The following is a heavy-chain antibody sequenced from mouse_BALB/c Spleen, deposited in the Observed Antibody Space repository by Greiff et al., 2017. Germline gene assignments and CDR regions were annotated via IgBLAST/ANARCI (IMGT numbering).Heavy chain of an antibody. CDR3: ARQDGNYVWFAY. V-gene: IGHV5-6-5*01. Sequence: EVKVVESGGGLVKPGGSLKLSCAASGFTFSSYAMSWVRQTPEKRLEWVASISSGGSTYYPDSVKGRFTISRDNARNILYLQMSSLRSEDTAMYYCARQDGNYVWFAYWGQGTLVTVSA. J-gene: IGHJ3*01. D-gene: IGHD2-1*01. CDR2: ISSGGST. CDR1: GFTFSSYA.